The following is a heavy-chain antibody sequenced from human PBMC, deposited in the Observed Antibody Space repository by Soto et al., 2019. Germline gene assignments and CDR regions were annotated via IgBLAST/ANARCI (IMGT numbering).Heavy chain of an antibody. D-gene: IGHD4-4*01. V-gene: IGHV1-18*01. J-gene: IGHJ6*02. Sequence: QVQLVQSGAEVKKPGASVKVSCKASGYTFTSYGISWVRQAPGQGLEWMGWISAYSGNTNYVQKLQGRVTMTTDTSXXTAYMELRSLRSDDTAVYYCARESGDSYYYYGMDVWGQGTTVTVSS. CDR2: ISAYSGNT. CDR1: GYTFTSYG. CDR3: ARESGDSYYYYGMDV.